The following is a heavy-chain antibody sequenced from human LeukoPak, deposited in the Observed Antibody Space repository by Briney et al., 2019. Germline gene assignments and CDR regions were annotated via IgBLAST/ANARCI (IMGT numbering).Heavy chain of an antibody. CDR2: IDWDDDK. J-gene: IGHJ4*02. V-gene: IGHV2-70*11. CDR1: GFSLSTSGMC. Sequence: ESGRTLVNPTQTLTLTCTFSGFSLSTSGMCVSWIRQPPVKARERLARIDWDDDKYYSTSLKTRLTISKDTSKNQGVLTMTNMDPVDTATYYCARIPRRDGSSLDYWGQGTLVTASS. D-gene: IGHD5-24*01. CDR3: ARIPRRDGSSLDY.